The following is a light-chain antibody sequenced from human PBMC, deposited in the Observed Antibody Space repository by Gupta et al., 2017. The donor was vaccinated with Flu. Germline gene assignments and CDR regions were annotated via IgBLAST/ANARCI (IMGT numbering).Light chain of an antibody. CDR1: QTISSW. Sequence: DIQMTQSPSTVSASVGDRVTITCRASQTISSWLAWYQQKPGKAPRLLLYEASALESGVPSRFSGSGSGTEFSLTISSLQPDDFATYYCQQYSSYLTFGGGTKVEIK. J-gene: IGKJ4*01. V-gene: IGKV1-5*03. CDR3: QQYSSYLT. CDR2: EAS.